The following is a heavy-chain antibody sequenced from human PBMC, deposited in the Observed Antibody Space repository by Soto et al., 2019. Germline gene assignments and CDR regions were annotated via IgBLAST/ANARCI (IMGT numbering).Heavy chain of an antibody. D-gene: IGHD3-9*01. J-gene: IGHJ4*02. V-gene: IGHV1-2*04. Sequence: ASVKVSCKTSGDSFNDYYIHCVRQAPGQGLEWMGWINPNSGGTNYAQKFQGWVTMTRDTSISTAYMELSRLRSDDTAVYYCARAGLANDFDYWGQGTLVTVSS. CDR3: ARAGLANDFDY. CDR2: INPNSGGT. CDR1: GDSFNDYY.